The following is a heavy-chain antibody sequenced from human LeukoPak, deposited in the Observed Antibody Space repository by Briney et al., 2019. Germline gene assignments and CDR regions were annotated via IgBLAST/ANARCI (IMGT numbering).Heavy chain of an antibody. D-gene: IGHD4-17*01. V-gene: IGHV3-53*01. CDR3: AREIYGDSDTYYFDY. Sequence: GGSLRLSCAASGFTVSSNYMSWVRQAPGKGLEWVSVIYSGGSTDYADSVKGRFTISRDTSKNTLYLQMNSLRVEDTAVYYCAREIYGDSDTYYFDYWGQGTLVTVSS. J-gene: IGHJ4*02. CDR1: GFTVSSNY. CDR2: IYSGGST.